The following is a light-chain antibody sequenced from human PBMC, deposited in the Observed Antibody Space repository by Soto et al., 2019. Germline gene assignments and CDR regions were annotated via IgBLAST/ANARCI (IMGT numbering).Light chain of an antibody. CDR3: QQYGSSPRT. CDR1: QSISSTY. V-gene: IGKV3-20*01. CDR2: VAS. J-gene: IGKJ2*01. Sequence: EIVLTQSPGTLSLSQGERATLSCRASQSISSTYLAWYQQKPGQAPRLLIYVASSRATGIPDRFSGSGSGTDFTLTISRREAEDFAVYYCQQYGSSPRTFGQGTKLEIK.